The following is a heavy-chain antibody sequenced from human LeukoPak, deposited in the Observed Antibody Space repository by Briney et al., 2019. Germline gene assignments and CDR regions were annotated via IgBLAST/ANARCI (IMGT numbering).Heavy chain of an antibody. V-gene: IGHV4-39*07. CDR1: GGSISSSSYY. CDR3: ASLSGYSYGIDY. CDR2: IYYSGST. Sequence: SETLSLTCTVSGGSISSSSYYWGWIRQPPGKGLEWIGSIYYSGSTYYNPSLKSRVTISVDTSKNQFSLKLSSVTAADTAVYYCASLSGYSYGIDYWGQGTLVTVSS. D-gene: IGHD5-18*01. J-gene: IGHJ4*02.